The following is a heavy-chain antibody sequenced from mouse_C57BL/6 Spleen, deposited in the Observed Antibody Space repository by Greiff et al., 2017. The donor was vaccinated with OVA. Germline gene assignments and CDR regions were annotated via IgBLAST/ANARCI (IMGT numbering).Heavy chain of an antibody. Sequence: VQLQQPGAELVRPGSSVKLSCKASGYTFTSYWMDWVKQRPGQGLEWIGNIYPSDSETHYNQKFKDKATLTVDKSSSTAYMQLSSLTSEDSAVYYCARSGTWVYAMDYWGQGTSVTVSS. CDR1: GYTFTSYW. D-gene: IGHD3-1*01. CDR2: IYPSDSET. CDR3: ARSGTWVYAMDY. J-gene: IGHJ4*01. V-gene: IGHV1-61*01.